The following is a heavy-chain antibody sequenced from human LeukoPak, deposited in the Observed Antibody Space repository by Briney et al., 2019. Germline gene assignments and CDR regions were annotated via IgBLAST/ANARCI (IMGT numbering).Heavy chain of an antibody. CDR1: GGSISSSSYY. CDR2: IYYSGST. V-gene: IGHV4-39*02. CDR3: AREDLAVAGTDWFDP. J-gene: IGHJ5*02. D-gene: IGHD6-19*01. Sequence: SETLSLTCTVSGGSISSSSYYWGWIRQPPGKGLEWIGSIYYSGSTYYNPSLKSRVTISVDTSKNQFSLKLSSVTAADTAVYYCAREDLAVAGTDWFDPWGQGTLVTVSS.